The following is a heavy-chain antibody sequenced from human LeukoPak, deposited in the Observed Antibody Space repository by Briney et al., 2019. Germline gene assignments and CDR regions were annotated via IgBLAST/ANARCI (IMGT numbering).Heavy chain of an antibody. V-gene: IGHV3-30*03. CDR2: VSSDGSRQ. CDR3: ARGGWYDSSGYRWKDAFDI. Sequence: GRSLRLSCAASGFTFSDYGMHWVRQAPGKGLEWLAVVSSDGSRQFYADSVKGRFTISRDNSKNTVFLQVNSLIAEDTAVYYCARGGWYDSSGYRWKDAFDIWGQGTMVTVSS. J-gene: IGHJ3*02. D-gene: IGHD3-22*01. CDR1: GFTFSDYG.